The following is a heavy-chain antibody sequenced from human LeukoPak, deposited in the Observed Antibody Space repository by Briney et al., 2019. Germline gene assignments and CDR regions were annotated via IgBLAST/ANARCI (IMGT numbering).Heavy chain of an antibody. D-gene: IGHD1-26*01. V-gene: IGHV3-66*01. Sequence: GGSLRLSCAASGFTVSSNYMSWVRQAPGKGLEWVSVIYSGGSTYYADSVKGRFTISRDNSKNTLYLQMNSLRAEDTAVYYCAISGSYSDLDYWGQGTLVTVSS. J-gene: IGHJ4*02. CDR3: AISGSYSDLDY. CDR2: IYSGGST. CDR1: GFTVSSNY.